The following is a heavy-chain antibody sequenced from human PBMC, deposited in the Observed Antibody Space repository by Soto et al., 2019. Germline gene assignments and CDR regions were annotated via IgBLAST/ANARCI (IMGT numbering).Heavy chain of an antibody. V-gene: IGHV1-24*01. CDR2: FDPEDGET. D-gene: IGHD3-22*01. Sequence: LQVPGKGLEWMASFDPEDGETLYAQNFQGRVTMTEDTSSGTAYMDLSSLGSDDTAVYFCATGITTSCLAGRCFDYWGQGTLVTVSS. J-gene: IGHJ4*02. CDR3: ATGITTSCLAGRCFDY.